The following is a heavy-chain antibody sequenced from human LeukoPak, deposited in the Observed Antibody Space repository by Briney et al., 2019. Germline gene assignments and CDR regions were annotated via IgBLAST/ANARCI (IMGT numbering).Heavy chain of an antibody. J-gene: IGHJ4*02. V-gene: IGHV4-4*07. CDR3: ARGYNGYFYY. CDR2: IYNSGTT. Sequence: SETLPLTCTVSGGSISSYYWSWIRQPAGKGLEWIGRIYNSGTTNYNPSLKSRVTMSVDTSDNHFSLKLTSVTAADTAVYYCARGYNGYFYYWGQGTLVTVSS. CDR1: GGSISSYY. D-gene: IGHD1-1*01.